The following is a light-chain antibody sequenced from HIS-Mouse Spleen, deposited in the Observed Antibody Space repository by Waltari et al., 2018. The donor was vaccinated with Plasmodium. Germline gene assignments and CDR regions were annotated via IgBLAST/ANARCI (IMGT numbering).Light chain of an antibody. J-gene: IGLJ1*01. CDR1: SSDVGGYNY. V-gene: IGLV2-11*01. CDR3: CSYAGSYTYV. CDR2: DVS. Sequence: QSALTQPRSVSGSPGQSVTISCTGTSSDVGGYNYVSWYQPHPGKAPKLMIYDVSKRPSGVPDRFSGSKSGNPASLTISGLQAEDEADYYCCSYAGSYTYVFGTGTKVTVL.